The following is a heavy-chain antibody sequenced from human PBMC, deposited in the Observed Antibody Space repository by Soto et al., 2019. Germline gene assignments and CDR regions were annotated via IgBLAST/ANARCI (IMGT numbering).Heavy chain of an antibody. Sequence: GESLKISCAASGFTFSSYSMNWVRQAPGKGLEWVSSISSSSSYIYYADSVKGRFTISRDNAKNSLYLQMNSLRAEDTAVYYCARQGIAVSEDAFDIWGQGTMVTVSS. CDR2: ISSSSSYI. CDR3: ARQGIAVSEDAFDI. D-gene: IGHD6-19*01. J-gene: IGHJ3*02. CDR1: GFTFSSYS. V-gene: IGHV3-21*01.